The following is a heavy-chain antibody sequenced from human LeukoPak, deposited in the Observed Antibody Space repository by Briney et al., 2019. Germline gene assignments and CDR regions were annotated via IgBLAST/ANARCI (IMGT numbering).Heavy chain of an antibody. D-gene: IGHD3-22*01. CDR3: AAIPGYYYDSSGYSRFDY. V-gene: IGHV1-58*02. Sequence: TSVKVSCKASGFTFTSSAMQWVRQARGQRLEWIGWIVVGSGNTNYAQKFQERVTITRDMSTSTAYMELSSLRSEDTAVYYCAAIPGYYYDSSGYSRFDYWRQGTLVTVSS. CDR2: IVVGSGNT. CDR1: GFTFTSSA. J-gene: IGHJ4*02.